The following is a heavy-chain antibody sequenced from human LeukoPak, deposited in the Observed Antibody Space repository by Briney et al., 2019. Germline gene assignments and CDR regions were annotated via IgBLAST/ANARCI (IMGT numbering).Heavy chain of an antibody. CDR3: AEALPPYYYMDV. V-gene: IGHV1-69*05. Sequence: GASVKVSCKASGGTFSSYAISWVRQAPGQGLEWMGGIIPIFGTANYAQKFQGRVTITTDESTSTAYMELSSLRSEDTAVYYCAEALPPYYYMDVWGKGTTVTVSS. CDR2: IIPIFGTA. J-gene: IGHJ6*03. D-gene: IGHD2-15*01. CDR1: GGTFSSYA.